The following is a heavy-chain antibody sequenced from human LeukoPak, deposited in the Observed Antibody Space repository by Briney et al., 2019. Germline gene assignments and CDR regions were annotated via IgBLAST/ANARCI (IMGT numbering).Heavy chain of an antibody. J-gene: IGHJ4*02. CDR2: NYTSGST. CDR3: AREAYYYDSSGYYDLDY. V-gene: IGHV4-61*02. D-gene: IGHD3-22*01. CDR1: GGSISSGSYY. Sequence: SQTLSLTCTLSGGSISSGSYYWSWIRQPAAKVLQWIERNYTSGSTNYNPSLKSRVTISVDTSKNQFSLKLSSVTAADTAVYYCAREAYYYDSSGYYDLDYWGQGTLVTVSS.